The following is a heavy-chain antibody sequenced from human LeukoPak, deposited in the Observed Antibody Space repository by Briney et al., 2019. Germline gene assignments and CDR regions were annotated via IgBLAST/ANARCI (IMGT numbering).Heavy chain of an antibody. CDR2: INPNSGGT. D-gene: IGHD6-13*01. J-gene: IGHJ4*02. Sequence: ASVKVSCKASGYTFTGYYMHWVRQAPGQGLEWMGWINPNSGGTNYAQKFQGWVTMTRDTSISTAYMELSRLRSDDTAVYYCARGVGIAAAGTLDYWGQGTLVTVSS. CDR1: GYTFTGYY. CDR3: ARGVGIAAAGTLDY. V-gene: IGHV1-2*04.